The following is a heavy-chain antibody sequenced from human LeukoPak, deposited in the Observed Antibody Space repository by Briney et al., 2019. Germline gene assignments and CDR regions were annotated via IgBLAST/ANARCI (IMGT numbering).Heavy chain of an antibody. V-gene: IGHV1-18*01. CDR1: GYTFTSYG. CDR3: ARDTYYDSSAEEDY. CDR2: ISAYNGNT. D-gene: IGHD3-22*01. Sequence: GASVKVSCKASGYTFTSYGISWVRQAPGQGLEWMGWISAYNGNTNYAQKLQGRVTMTTDTSTSTAYMELRSLRSDDTAVYYCARDTYYDSSAEEDYWGQGTLVTVSS. J-gene: IGHJ4*02.